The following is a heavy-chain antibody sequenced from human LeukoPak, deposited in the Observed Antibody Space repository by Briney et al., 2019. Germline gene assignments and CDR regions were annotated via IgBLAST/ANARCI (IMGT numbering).Heavy chain of an antibody. CDR1: GYTFTGYY. D-gene: IGHD3-22*01. V-gene: IGHV1-2*02. J-gene: IGHJ4*02. Sequence: ASVKVSCKASGYTFTGYYLHWVRQAPGQGLEWMGWINPNSGGTNYAQKFQGRVTMTRDTSISAAYMELSSLRSDDTAVYYCARGAHYYYDSSGTFDYWGQGTLVTVSS. CDR2: INPNSGGT. CDR3: ARGAHYYYDSSGTFDY.